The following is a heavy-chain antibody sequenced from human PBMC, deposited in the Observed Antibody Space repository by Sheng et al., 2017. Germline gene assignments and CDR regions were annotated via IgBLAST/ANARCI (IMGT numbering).Heavy chain of an antibody. J-gene: IGHJ4*02. Sequence: QVQLVQSGAEVKKPGSSVKVSCKASGGTFSSYAISWGATGPLDKGLSGWEGSSPILGIANYAQKFQGRVTITADKSTSTAYMELSSLRSEDTAVYYCARGTLYSGYDRPFGYWGQGTLVTVSS. CDR2: SSPILGIA. CDR3: ARGTLYSGYDRPFGY. V-gene: IGHV1-69*04. D-gene: IGHD5-12*01. CDR1: GGTFSSYA.